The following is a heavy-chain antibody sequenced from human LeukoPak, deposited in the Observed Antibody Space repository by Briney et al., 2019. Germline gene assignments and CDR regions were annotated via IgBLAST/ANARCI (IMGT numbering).Heavy chain of an antibody. CDR2: ISGSGGST. D-gene: IGHD1-26*01. V-gene: IGHV3-23*01. Sequence: PGGSLRLSCAASGFTFSSYAMSWVRQAPGKGLEWVSAISGSGGSTYYADSVKGRFTISRDNSKNTLYLQMNSLRAEDTAVYYCARDGGATYYYMDVWGKGTTVTVSS. CDR1: GFTFSSYA. J-gene: IGHJ6*03. CDR3: ARDGGATYYYMDV.